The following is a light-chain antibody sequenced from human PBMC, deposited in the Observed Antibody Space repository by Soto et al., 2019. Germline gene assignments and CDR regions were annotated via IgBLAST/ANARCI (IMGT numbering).Light chain of an antibody. CDR2: DVS. CDR3: CSYAGSSTVV. V-gene: IGLV2-23*02. Sequence: QSVLTQPASVSGSPGQSITISCTGTSSDVGGQNAVSWYQQHPGKAPKFMIYDVSKRPSGVSCRFSGSKSGNTASLTISGLQAEDEADYYCCSYAGSSTVVFGGGTKLTVL. J-gene: IGLJ2*01. CDR1: SSDVGGQNA.